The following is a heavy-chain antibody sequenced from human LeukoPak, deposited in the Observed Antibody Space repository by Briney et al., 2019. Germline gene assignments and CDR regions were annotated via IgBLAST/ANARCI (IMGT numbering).Heavy chain of an antibody. V-gene: IGHV4-39*07. CDR1: GGSISSSSYY. Sequence: SETLSLTCTVSGGSISSSSYYWGWIRQPPGKGLEWLGSMYYSGSTYYNPSLRSRVTLSVDTSKNQFSLKLSSVTAADTAVYYCAREGSSGWTRTFDYWGQGTLVTVSS. CDR3: AREGSSGWTRTFDY. D-gene: IGHD6-19*01. CDR2: MYYSGST. J-gene: IGHJ4*02.